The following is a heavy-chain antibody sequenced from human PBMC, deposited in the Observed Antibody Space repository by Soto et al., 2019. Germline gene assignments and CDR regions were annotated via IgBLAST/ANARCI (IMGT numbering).Heavy chain of an antibody. CDR1: GGSISNPSYY. D-gene: IGHD2-15*01. CDR2: IFYTGRT. Sequence: PSETLSLTCTVSGGSISNPSYYWGWVRQPPGKGLEWIGDIFYTGRTYYSPSLKSRVTISVDTSKEQFSLNLTSVTAADTAAYFCAGLTFRIPAASHVRSNWFGPWAPGXLVTVYS. J-gene: IGHJ5*02. V-gene: IGHV4-39*01. CDR3: AGLTFRIPAASHVRSNWFGP.